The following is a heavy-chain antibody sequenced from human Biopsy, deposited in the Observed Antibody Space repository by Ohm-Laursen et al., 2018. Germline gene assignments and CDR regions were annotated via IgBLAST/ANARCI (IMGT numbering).Heavy chain of an antibody. D-gene: IGHD4/OR15-4a*01. CDR2: IWHDERNK. J-gene: IGHJ4*02. CDR3: PRDPGQDGAIDF. Sequence: SSLRLSCSASGFNFGNYGMHWVRQAPGKGLEWVAVIWHDERNKQYADSVKGRVTISRDNSKSTLFLQMDSLRVDDTAVYHCPRDPGQDGAIDFWGQGTLVTVSS. CDR1: GFNFGNYG. V-gene: IGHV3-33*01.